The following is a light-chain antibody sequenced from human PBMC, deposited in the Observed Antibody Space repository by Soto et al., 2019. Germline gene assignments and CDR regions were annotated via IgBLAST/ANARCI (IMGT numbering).Light chain of an antibody. Sequence: EIVLTQSPGTLSLSPGERATLSCRASQSVSGSYLAWYQQKPGQAPRLLIYGASSRATGIPDRFSGSGSGTDFTLTISRLEPEDFALYYCQHYGSSPWTFGQGTKVDVK. CDR2: GAS. CDR3: QHYGSSPWT. V-gene: IGKV3-20*01. CDR1: QSVSGSY. J-gene: IGKJ1*01.